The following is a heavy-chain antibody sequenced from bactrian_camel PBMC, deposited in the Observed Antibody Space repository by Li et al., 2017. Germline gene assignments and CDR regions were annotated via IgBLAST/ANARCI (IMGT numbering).Heavy chain of an antibody. V-gene: IGHV3S57*01. CDR1: GPYHNAYY. J-gene: IGHJ6*01. D-gene: IGHD1*01. Sequence: HVQLVESGGESVQAGGSLWLSCRASGPYHNAYYMAWFRQAADKAREGVATIEYDGTTVYADSVKGRFTIAKDTAKRTLYLLMHNLKPEDTAMYYCAVEARWRCIGLPPFGWRGQGTQVTVS. CDR2: IEYDGTT. CDR3: AVEARWRCIGLPPFGW.